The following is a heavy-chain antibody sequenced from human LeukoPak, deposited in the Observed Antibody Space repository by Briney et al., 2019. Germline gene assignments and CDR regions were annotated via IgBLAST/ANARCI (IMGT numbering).Heavy chain of an antibody. Sequence: SETLSLTCTVSGESISSYYWSWIRQPPGKGLEWIGYIYYSGSTNYNPSLKSRVTISVDTSKNQFSLKLSSVTAADTAVYYCARASRVGAQLDYWGQGTLVTVSS. CDR1: GESISSYY. V-gene: IGHV4-59*01. CDR3: ARASRVGAQLDY. CDR2: IYYSGST. D-gene: IGHD1-26*01. J-gene: IGHJ4*02.